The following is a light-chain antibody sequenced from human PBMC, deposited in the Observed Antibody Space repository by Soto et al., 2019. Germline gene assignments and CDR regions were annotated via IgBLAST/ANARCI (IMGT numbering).Light chain of an antibody. CDR1: QGITNS. V-gene: IGKV1-27*01. Sequence: DIQMTQSPSSLSASVGDRVSITCRASQGITNSLAWYQQKPGKVPKLLIYAASTLQSGVPSRFSGGGFGTDFTLTINSLQPEDVATYYCQTYAGALYTFGQGTKVEIK. CDR3: QTYAGALYT. J-gene: IGKJ2*01. CDR2: AAS.